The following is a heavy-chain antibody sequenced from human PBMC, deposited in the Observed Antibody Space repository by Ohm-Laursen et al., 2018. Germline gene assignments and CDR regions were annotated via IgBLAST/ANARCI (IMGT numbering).Heavy chain of an antibody. J-gene: IGHJ4*02. CDR3: ARGRGYSSGPYFDY. CDR1: GFTFSSYA. Sequence: SLRLSCTASGFTFSSYAMSWVRQAPGKGLEWVSAISGSGGSTYYADSVKGRFTISRDNSKNTLYLQMNSLRAEDTAVYYCARGRGYSSGPYFDYWGQGTLVTVSS. D-gene: IGHD3-22*01. CDR2: ISGSGGST. V-gene: IGHV3-23*01.